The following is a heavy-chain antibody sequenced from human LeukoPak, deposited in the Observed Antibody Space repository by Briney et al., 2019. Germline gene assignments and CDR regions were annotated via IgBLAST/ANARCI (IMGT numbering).Heavy chain of an antibody. D-gene: IGHD6-19*01. CDR3: ARHRELGIAVAGGGAYDAFDI. J-gene: IGHJ3*02. CDR1: GGSISSYY. Sequence: PSETLSLTCTVSGGSISSYYWSWIRQPPGKGLEWIRYIYYSGSTNYNPSLKSRVTISVDTSKNQFSLKLSSVTAADTAVYYCARHRELGIAVAGGGAYDAFDIWGQGTMVTVSS. V-gene: IGHV4-59*01. CDR2: IYYSGST.